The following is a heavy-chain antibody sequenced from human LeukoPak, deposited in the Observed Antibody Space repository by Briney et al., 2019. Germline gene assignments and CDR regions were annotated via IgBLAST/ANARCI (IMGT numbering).Heavy chain of an antibody. J-gene: IGHJ4*02. CDR3: AKDRRGNYLFDY. V-gene: IGHV3-11*04. D-gene: IGHD4-23*01. Sequence: GGSLRLSCVASGFTFSDYYMSWIRQAPGKGLEWLSYITSSGRSIYYADSVRGRLTISRDNSKNTLYLQMNSLRAEDTVVYYCAKDRRGNYLFDYWGQGTLVTVSS. CDR1: GFTFSDYY. CDR2: ITSSGRSI.